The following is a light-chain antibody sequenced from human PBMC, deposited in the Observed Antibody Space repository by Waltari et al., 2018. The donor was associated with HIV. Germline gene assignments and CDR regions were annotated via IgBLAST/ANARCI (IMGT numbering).Light chain of an antibody. CDR2: GVN. V-gene: IGLV2-14*03. CDR1: SRDVGGYHH. Sequence: QSALTPSPSASGSLGQLITISCPGTSRDVGGYHHVSWDQQHPGKAPQLMIYGVNNRPSGVSNRFSGSKSANTASLTISGLQAEDEAYYYCSSYTGSSTYVFGTGTKVTVL. J-gene: IGLJ1*01. CDR3: SSYTGSSTYV.